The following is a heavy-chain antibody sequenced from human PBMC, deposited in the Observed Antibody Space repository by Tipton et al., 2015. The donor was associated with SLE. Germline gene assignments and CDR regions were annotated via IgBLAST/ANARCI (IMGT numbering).Heavy chain of an antibody. CDR3: ARGPTPVDP. J-gene: IGHJ5*02. CDR2: IYYSGRT. V-gene: IGHV4-31*02. Sequence: SWVRQHPGKGLEWIGYIYYSGRTHYNPSLRSRVSISIDTSKNQFSLKLNSITAADTAVYYCARGPTPVDPWGQGTLVTVSS.